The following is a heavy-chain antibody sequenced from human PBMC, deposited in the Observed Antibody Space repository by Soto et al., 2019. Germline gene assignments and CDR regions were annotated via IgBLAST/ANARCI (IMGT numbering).Heavy chain of an antibody. CDR2: INSDGSST. Sequence: VGSLRLSCAASGFTFSSYWMHCVRQAPGKGLVWVSRINSDGSSTSYADSVKGRFTISRDNAKNTLYLQMNSLRAEDTAVYYCARVKWEILPDYWGQGTLVTVSS. CDR1: GFTFSSYW. CDR3: ARVKWEILPDY. J-gene: IGHJ4*02. D-gene: IGHD1-26*01. V-gene: IGHV3-74*01.